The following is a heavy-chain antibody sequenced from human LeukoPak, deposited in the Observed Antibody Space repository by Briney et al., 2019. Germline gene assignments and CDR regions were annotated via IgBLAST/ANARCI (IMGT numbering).Heavy chain of an antibody. CDR1: GYTFTSYY. V-gene: IGHV1-46*01. J-gene: IGHJ4*02. D-gene: IGHD3-3*01. CDR3: AREPRRITIFGVVDY. CDR2: INPSGGST. Sequence: ASVKVSCKASGYTFTSYYMHWVLQAPGQGLEWMGIINPSGGSTSYAQKFQGRVTMTRDTSTSTVYMELSSLRSEDTAVYYCAREPRRITIFGVVDYWGQGTLVTVSS.